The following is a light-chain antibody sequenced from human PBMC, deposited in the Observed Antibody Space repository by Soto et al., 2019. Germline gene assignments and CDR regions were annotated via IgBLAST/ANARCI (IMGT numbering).Light chain of an antibody. CDR3: QKDDDIPV. Sequence: DIQMTQSPPSVSASVGDRVTITCQARQDIGHYLNWYQQRPGEAPNLLIYDAATLQSGVPSRFTGSGAGAMFTFTISRLQAEDVATYYCQKDDDIPVFGPGTEV. J-gene: IGKJ3*01. CDR1: QDIGHY. V-gene: IGKV1-33*01. CDR2: DAA.